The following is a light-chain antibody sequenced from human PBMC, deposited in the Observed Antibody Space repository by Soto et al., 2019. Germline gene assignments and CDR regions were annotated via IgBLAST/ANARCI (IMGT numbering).Light chain of an antibody. CDR1: QSVSSSY. CDR2: GAS. Sequence: EIVFTQYPGTLSLSPGERATLSCRASQSVSSSYLAWYQQKPGQAPRLLIYGASSRATGIPDRFSGSGSGTEFTLTISRLEPDYFAVYYCQQYGSSTPDTFGQGTKLEIK. J-gene: IGKJ2*01. CDR3: QQYGSSTPDT. V-gene: IGKV3-20*01.